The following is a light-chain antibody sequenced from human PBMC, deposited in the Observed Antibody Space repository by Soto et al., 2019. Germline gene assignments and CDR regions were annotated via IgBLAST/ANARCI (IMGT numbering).Light chain of an antibody. J-gene: IGKJ5*01. CDR3: KQYENLPT. V-gene: IGKV1-33*01. CDR2: DAS. Sequence: IRMTQSPSSLSASTGDRVTLTCQASQNINNYLNWYQQKPGRDPKLLIYDASNLEAGVPSRFRGSGSGTDFTFTISRLQPEDIATYYCKQYENLPTVGQGTRLAIK. CDR1: QNINNY.